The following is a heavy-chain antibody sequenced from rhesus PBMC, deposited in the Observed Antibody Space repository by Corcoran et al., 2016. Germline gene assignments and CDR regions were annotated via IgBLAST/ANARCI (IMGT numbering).Heavy chain of an antibody. D-gene: IGHD2-15*01. CDR3: ARNEFCCSTYCSSQDGYFEF. CDR1: GDSINGYYY. CDR2: IYGYRATP. J-gene: IGHJ1*01. Sequence: QVQLQESGPGLVKPSETLAPTCTVSGDSINGYYYWSWIRQPPGEGVEGSGGIYGYRATPYYNPSLTSRVTISKDTSKNQFSLKLCSLPAADTAVYFCARNEFCCSTYCSSQDGYFEFWGQGALVTVSS. V-gene: IGHV4-143*01.